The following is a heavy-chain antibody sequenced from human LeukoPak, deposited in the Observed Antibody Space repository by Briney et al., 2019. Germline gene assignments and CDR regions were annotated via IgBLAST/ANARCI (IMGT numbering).Heavy chain of an antibody. V-gene: IGHV6-1*01. Sequence: SQTLPLTCAISGDSVSSNSAAWSWIRQSPSRGLEWMGRTYYRSKWYNDYAVSVKSRITINPDTSKNQLSLQLNSVTPEDTAVYYCARAAVSGTYEHWGQGTLVTVSS. J-gene: IGHJ1*01. CDR3: ARAAVSGTYEH. CDR1: GDSVSSNSAA. D-gene: IGHD1-26*01. CDR2: TYYRSKWYN.